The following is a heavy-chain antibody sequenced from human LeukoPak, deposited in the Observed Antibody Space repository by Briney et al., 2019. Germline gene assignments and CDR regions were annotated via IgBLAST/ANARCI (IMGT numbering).Heavy chain of an antibody. CDR3: ARYSYGGEDWFDP. CDR1: GGSISSSRYY. Sequence: PSETLSLTCAVSGGSISSSRYYWAWIRQPPGKGPEWIGGIYYSGTTYYSPSLKSRVTIFLDASKNQFSLKLTSLTAADTAVYYCARYSYGGEDWFDPWGQGTLVTVSS. J-gene: IGHJ5*02. V-gene: IGHV4-39*01. CDR2: IYYSGTT. D-gene: IGHD5-18*01.